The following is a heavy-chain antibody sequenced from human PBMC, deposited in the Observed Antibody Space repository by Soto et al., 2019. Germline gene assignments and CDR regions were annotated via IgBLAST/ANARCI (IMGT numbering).Heavy chain of an antibody. Sequence: HPGGSLRLSCAASGFTFSSYAMHWVRQAPGKGLEWVAVISYDGSNKYYADSVKGRFTISRDNSKNTLYLQMNSLRAEDTAVYYCARDIGDMGDAFDIWGQGTMVTVSS. CDR3: ARDIGDMGDAFDI. V-gene: IGHV3-30-3*01. J-gene: IGHJ3*02. CDR1: GFTFSSYA. D-gene: IGHD2-15*01. CDR2: ISYDGSNK.